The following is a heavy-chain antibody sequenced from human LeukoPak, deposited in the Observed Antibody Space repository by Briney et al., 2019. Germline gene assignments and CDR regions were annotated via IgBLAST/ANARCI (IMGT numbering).Heavy chain of an antibody. CDR3: ARDWRTQVLHPYYFEY. D-gene: IGHD3-16*01. V-gene: IGHV3-30*03. Sequence: GRSLRLSCAASGFSFSSYGMHWVRQAPGKGLEWVAVISYDGSNEYYADSAKGRFTISRDNSKNTLYLQMNSLRAEDTAVYYCARDWRTQVLHPYYFEYWGQGVLVTVSS. CDR2: ISYDGSNE. J-gene: IGHJ4*02. CDR1: GFSFSSYG.